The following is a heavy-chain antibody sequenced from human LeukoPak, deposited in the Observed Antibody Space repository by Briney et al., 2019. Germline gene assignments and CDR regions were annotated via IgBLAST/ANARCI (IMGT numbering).Heavy chain of an antibody. CDR2: ISYDGSNK. Sequence: PGRSLRLSCAASGFTFSSYAMHWVRQAPGKGLEWVAVISYDGSNKYYADSVKGRFTISRDNSKNTLYLQMNSLRAEDTAVYYCARAQGRYDILAHGMDVWGKGTTVTVSS. D-gene: IGHD3-9*01. CDR3: ARAQGRYDILAHGMDV. V-gene: IGHV3-30*04. CDR1: GFTFSSYA. J-gene: IGHJ6*04.